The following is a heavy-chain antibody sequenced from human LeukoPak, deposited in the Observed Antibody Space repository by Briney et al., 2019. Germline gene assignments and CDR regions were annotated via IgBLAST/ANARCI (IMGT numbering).Heavy chain of an antibody. CDR3: ARGYFDSSGYSNPFDL. J-gene: IGHJ4*02. V-gene: IGHV4-59*01. D-gene: IGHD3-22*01. CDR2: IHDSGST. CDR1: GASISSSY. Sequence: SETLSLTCTVSGASISSSYWSWIRQSPGRGPEWIGYIHDSGSTNYNPSLNSRVTMSADTSKNQLSLRLSSVTAADTAVYYCARGYFDSSGYSNPFDLWGQGALVTVSS.